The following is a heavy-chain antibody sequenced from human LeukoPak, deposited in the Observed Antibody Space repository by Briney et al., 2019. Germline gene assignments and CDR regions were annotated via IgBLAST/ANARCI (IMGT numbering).Heavy chain of an antibody. V-gene: IGHV1-8*01. CDR3: SRGPRFDP. J-gene: IGHJ5*02. CDR2: VNPNSGDT. CDR1: GYSFNIYE. Sequence: ASVKVSCKTSGYSFNIYEINWVRQATGQGLEWMGWVNPNSGDTDYAQKFQGRLTMTRNTSISTAYTELSGLRLEDTAVCYCSRGPRFDPWGQGTQVTVSS.